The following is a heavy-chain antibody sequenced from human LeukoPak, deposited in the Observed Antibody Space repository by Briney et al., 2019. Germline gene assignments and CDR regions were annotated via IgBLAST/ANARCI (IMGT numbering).Heavy chain of an antibody. CDR1: GFTFKSFV. CDR2: ISKRSGHI. Sequence: GGSLRLSCAASGFTFKSFVMGWVRPAPGRGLEWVSYISKRSGHIYHTDSVEGRFATSRDNANDSVYLQMNNLRVEDTAIYFCVRFDGGFDSWGQGALVTVSS. J-gene: IGHJ4*02. D-gene: IGHD3-9*01. V-gene: IGHV3-21*05. CDR3: VRFDGGFDS.